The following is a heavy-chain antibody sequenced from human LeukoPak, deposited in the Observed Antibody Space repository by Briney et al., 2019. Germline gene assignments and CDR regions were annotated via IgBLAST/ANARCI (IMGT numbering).Heavy chain of an antibody. Sequence: PSETLSLTCAVYGGSFSGYYWSWIRQPPGKGLEWIGEINHSGSTNYNPSLKSRVTISVDTSKNQFSLKLSSVTAADTAVYYCARWHASGWSYFDYWGQGTLVTVSS. D-gene: IGHD6-19*01. CDR1: GGSFSGYY. CDR2: INHSGST. CDR3: ARWHASGWSYFDY. J-gene: IGHJ4*02. V-gene: IGHV4-34*01.